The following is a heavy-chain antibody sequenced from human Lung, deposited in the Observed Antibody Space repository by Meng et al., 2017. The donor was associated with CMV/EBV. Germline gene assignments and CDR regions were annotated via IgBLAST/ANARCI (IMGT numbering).Heavy chain of an antibody. Sequence: SXTXSLXCTVSGGSVSSGSYYWSWIRQPPGKGLEWIGYIYYSGSTNYNPSLKSRVTISVDTSKNQFSLKLSPVTAADTAVYYCARDLDIGYGMDVWGQGTTVTVSS. CDR2: IYYSGST. D-gene: IGHD2-15*01. V-gene: IGHV4-61*01. CDR3: ARDLDIGYGMDV. CDR1: GGSVSSGSYY. J-gene: IGHJ6*02.